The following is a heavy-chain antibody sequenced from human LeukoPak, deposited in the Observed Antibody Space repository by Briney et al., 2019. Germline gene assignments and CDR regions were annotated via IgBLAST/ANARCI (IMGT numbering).Heavy chain of an antibody. V-gene: IGHV4-34*01. CDR2: ISHSGST. CDR3: ARRVGYFQH. J-gene: IGHJ1*01. CDR1: GGSFSGYY. Sequence: SETLSLTCAVYGGSFSGYYWSWIRQPPGKGLEWIGEISHSGSTNYNPSLKSRATISVDTSKNQFSLKLSSVTAADTAVYYCARRVGYFQHWGQGTLVTVSS.